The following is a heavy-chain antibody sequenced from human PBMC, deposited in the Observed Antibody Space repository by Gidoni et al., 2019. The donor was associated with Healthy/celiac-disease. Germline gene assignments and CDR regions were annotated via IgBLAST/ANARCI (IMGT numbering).Heavy chain of an antibody. V-gene: IGHV4-39*01. CDR1: GGSISSSSYY. CDR2: IYYSGST. Sequence: QLQLQESGPGLVKPSETLSLTCTVSGGSISSSSYYWGWIRQPPGKGLEWIGSIYYSGSTYYKPSLKSRVTISVDTSKNQFSLKLSSVTAADTAVYYCARQKRSGWTADAFDIWGQGTMVTVSS. J-gene: IGHJ3*02. D-gene: IGHD6-19*01. CDR3: ARQKRSGWTADAFDI.